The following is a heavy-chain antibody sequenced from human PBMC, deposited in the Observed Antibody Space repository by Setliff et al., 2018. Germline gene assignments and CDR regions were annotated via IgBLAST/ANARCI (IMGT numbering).Heavy chain of an antibody. Sequence: ASVKVSCKASGYSLTRYYMHWVRQAPGQGLEWMGIINPGGGSASYAPQFQGRITMTRDTSTSTVYMELSSLKSNDTAVYYCARSYDSGFYHQRDAYDIWGQGTMVTVSS. CDR2: INPGGGSA. CDR1: GYSLTRYY. J-gene: IGHJ3*02. V-gene: IGHV1-46*01. D-gene: IGHD3-22*01. CDR3: ARSYDSGFYHQRDAYDI.